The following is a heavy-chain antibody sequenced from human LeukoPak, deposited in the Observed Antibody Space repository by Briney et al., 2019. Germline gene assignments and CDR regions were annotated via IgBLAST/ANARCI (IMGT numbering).Heavy chain of an antibody. CDR2: IKQDGSGT. CDR3: ANGDGFDY. D-gene: IGHD5-24*01. CDR1: GFTFSTYW. J-gene: IGHJ4*02. Sequence: GGSLRLSCATSGFTFSTYWMSWVRQAPGRGLEWVANIKQDGSGTYYADSVKGRLTIFRDNAKNSLYLQMDSLRVEDTAVYYCANGDGFDYWGQGTLVIVSS. V-gene: IGHV3-7*01.